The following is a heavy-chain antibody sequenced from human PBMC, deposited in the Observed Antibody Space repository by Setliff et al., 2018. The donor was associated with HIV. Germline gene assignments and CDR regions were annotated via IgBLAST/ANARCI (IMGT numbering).Heavy chain of an antibody. CDR1: GFTFSTYE. D-gene: IGHD2-15*01. J-gene: IGHJ4*01. CDR2: ISSSDSTI. CDR3: AKDGISGGAYPPYYFDY. V-gene: IGHV3-48*03. Sequence: GGSLRLSCAASGFTFSTYEMNWVRQAPGKGLEWVAYISSSDSTIYYADSVKGRFTIYRDNAKNSLFLQMNGLRVEDTAVYYCAKDGISGGAYPPYYFDYWGHGTLVTVSS.